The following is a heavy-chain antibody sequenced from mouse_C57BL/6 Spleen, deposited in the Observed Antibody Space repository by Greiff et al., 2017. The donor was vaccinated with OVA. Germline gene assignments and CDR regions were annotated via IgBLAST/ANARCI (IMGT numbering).Heavy chain of an antibody. CDR2: IWSDGST. Sequence: VKVVESGPGLVAPSQSLSITCTVSGFSLTSYGVHWVRQPPGKGLEWLVVIWSDGSTTYNSALKSRLSISKDNSKSQVFLKMNSLQTDDTAMYYCARLSGDYDRSYYAMDYWGQGTSVTVSS. J-gene: IGHJ4*01. V-gene: IGHV2-6*03. D-gene: IGHD2-4*01. CDR1: GFSLTSYG. CDR3: ARLSGDYDRSYYAMDY.